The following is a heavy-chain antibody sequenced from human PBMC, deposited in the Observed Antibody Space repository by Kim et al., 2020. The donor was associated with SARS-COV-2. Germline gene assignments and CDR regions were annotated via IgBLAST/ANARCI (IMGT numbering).Heavy chain of an antibody. D-gene: IGHD3-22*01. J-gene: IGHJ6*02. CDR3: ARAGPLVVVNYYGMDV. CDR1: GFTFSSYA. V-gene: IGHV3-30*04. Sequence: GGSLRLSCAASGFTFSSYAMHWVRQAPGKGLEWVAVISYDGSNKYYADSVKGRFTISRDNSKNTLYLQMNSLRAEDTAVYYCARAGPLVVVNYYGMDVWGQGTTVTVSS. CDR2: ISYDGSNK.